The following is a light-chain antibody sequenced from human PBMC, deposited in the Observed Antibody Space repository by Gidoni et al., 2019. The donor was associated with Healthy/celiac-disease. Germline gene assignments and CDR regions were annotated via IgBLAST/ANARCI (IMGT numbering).Light chain of an antibody. J-gene: IGLJ2*01. V-gene: IGLV3-21*02. CDR1: NIGSKS. CDR2: DDS. Sequence: SYVLTQPPSVSVVPGQTARITCGGNNIGSKSVHWYQQKPGQAPLLVVYDDSDRPSGIPERFSGSDSGNTATLTISRVEAGDEAGYYCQVCDSSSDHHVVFGGGTKLTVL. CDR3: QVCDSSSDHHVV.